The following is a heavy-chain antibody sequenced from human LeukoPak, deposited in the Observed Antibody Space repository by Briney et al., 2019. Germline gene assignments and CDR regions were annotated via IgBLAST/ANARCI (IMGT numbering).Heavy chain of an antibody. Sequence: GESLKISCKGSGYNFITYWIGWVRQMPGKGLEWVALIYPGDSDTRYSPSFQGQVTISADRSINTAYLQWSTLKAPDTAMYYCARGLSGSYLTYYFDFWGQGTLVTVSS. CDR2: IYPGDSDT. V-gene: IGHV5-51*01. CDR3: ARGLSGSYLTYYFDF. J-gene: IGHJ4*02. CDR1: GYNFITYW. D-gene: IGHD1-26*01.